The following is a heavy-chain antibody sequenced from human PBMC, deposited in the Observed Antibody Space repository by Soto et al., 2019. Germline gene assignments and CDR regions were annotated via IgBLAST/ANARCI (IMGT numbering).Heavy chain of an antibody. CDR3: ARPNLAYCSGGSCYAFDI. CDR2: ICNSGST. V-gene: IGHV4-59*12. J-gene: IGHJ3*02. CDR1: GGSIRSYC. Sequence: PSETLSLTCTASGGSIRSYCWTWIRQPPGEGLEWIGCICNSGSTNYNPSLKSRVTISVDTHKNQFSLQLSSVTAADTAVYYCARPNLAYCSGGSCYAFDIWGQGTMVTVSS. D-gene: IGHD2-15*01.